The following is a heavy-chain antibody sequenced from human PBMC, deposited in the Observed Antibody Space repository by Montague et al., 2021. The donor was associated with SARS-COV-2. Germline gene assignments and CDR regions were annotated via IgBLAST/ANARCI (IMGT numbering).Heavy chain of an antibody. CDR2: TNDSGRT. CDR1: GGSFSGYY. J-gene: IGHJ6*02. D-gene: IGHD2-15*01. Sequence: SETLSLTCAVYGGSFSGYYWSWIRQPPGRGLEWIGETNDSGRTNYNPSPKGRVTISVETSKNQSSLRLSCVTAAETAVYYCARGYCSGSGCYYYYGMDVWGQGTTVTVSS. CDR3: ARGYCSGSGCYYYYGMDV. V-gene: IGHV4-34*01.